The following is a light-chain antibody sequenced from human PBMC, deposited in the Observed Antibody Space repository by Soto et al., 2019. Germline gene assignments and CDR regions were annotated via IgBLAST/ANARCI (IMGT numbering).Light chain of an antibody. V-gene: IGKV3-20*01. CDR1: QSVSSSY. J-gene: IGKJ1*01. Sequence: EIVLTQSPGTLSFSPVERATLSRRASQSVSSSYLAWYQQKPGQAPRLLIYGASSRATGISDRFSGWGSGTDFTLVISRLEPEDFAVYYCQHYGASPPWTFGQGNKGAIK. CDR3: QHYGASPPWT. CDR2: GAS.